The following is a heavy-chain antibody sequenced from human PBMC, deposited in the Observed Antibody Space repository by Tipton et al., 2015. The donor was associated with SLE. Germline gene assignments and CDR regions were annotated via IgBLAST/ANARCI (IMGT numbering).Heavy chain of an antibody. CDR1: GGSISSYY. Sequence: TLSLTCTVSGGSISSYYWGWIRQPPGKGLEWIGSIYYSGSTYYNPSLKSRVTISVDTSKNQFSLKLSSVTAADTAVYYCARIIVVVVADYWGQGTLVTVSS. CDR2: IYYSGST. J-gene: IGHJ4*02. V-gene: IGHV4-39*07. CDR3: ARIIVVVVADY. D-gene: IGHD2-15*01.